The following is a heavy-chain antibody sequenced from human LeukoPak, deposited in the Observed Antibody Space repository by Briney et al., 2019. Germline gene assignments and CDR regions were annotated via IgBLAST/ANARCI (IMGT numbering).Heavy chain of an antibody. CDR2: ISSSSSYI. V-gene: IGHV3-21*01. D-gene: IGHD6-13*01. CDR1: GFTISSYS. J-gene: IGHJ1*01. Sequence: GGSLRLSCAASGFTISSYSMNWVRQAPGKGLEWVSSISSSSSYIYYADSVKGRFTISRDNAKNSLYLQMNSLRAEDTAVYYCARDPPLAAADPPFQHWGQGTLVTVSS. CDR3: ARDPPLAAADPPFQH.